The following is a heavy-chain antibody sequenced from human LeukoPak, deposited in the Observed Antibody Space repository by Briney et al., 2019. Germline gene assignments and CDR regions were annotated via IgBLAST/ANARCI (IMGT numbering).Heavy chain of an antibody. CDR1: GGSISSSNYY. CDR3: VRHHTYYGNFDY. Sequence: SETLSLTCTVSGGSISSSNYYWGWIRQPPGKGLAWIGCMYYSGSTYYNPSLKSRVTISVDTSKHQVSLTPSSVTASDTAVYSCVRHHTYYGNFDYWGQGTLVTVSS. J-gene: IGHJ4*02. D-gene: IGHD4-17*01. CDR2: MYYSGST. V-gene: IGHV4-39*01.